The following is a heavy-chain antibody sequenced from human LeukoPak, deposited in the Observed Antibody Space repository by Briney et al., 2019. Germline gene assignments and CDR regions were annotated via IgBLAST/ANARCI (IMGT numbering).Heavy chain of an antibody. D-gene: IGHD5-18*01. CDR3: ARDRGYSYGVYYYYGMDV. J-gene: IGHJ6*02. CDR1: GYTFTGYG. V-gene: IGHV1-18*01. CDR2: ISAYNGNT. Sequence: ASVKVSCKASGYTFTGYGISWVRQAPGQGLEWMGWISAYNGNTNYAQKLQGRVTMTTDTSTSTAYMELRSLRSDDTAVYYCARDRGYSYGVYYYYGMDVWGQGTTVTVSS.